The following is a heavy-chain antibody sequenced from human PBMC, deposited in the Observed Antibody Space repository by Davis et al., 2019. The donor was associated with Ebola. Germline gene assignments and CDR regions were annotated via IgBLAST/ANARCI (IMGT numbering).Heavy chain of an antibody. J-gene: IGHJ4*02. CDR2: ISASNHYI. D-gene: IGHD2/OR15-2a*01. Sequence: GGSLRLSCAASGITVNNNYMSWVRQAPGKGLEWISSISASNHYILYTDSVKGRFTISRDNAKNSLYLQMNSLRAEDTAVYYCARDPAYCNGIVCPSEYWGQGTLVTVSS. V-gene: IGHV3-21*01. CDR3: ARDPAYCNGIVCPSEY. CDR1: GITVNNNY.